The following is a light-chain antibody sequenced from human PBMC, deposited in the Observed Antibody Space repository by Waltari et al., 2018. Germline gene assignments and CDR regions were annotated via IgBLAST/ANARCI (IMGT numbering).Light chain of an antibody. CDR1: NSNIGSNP. CDR3: AAWDDSPIGQV. V-gene: IGLV1-47*03. Sequence: QSVLTQPPSASGTPGQRVTISCSGSNSNIGSNPVSWYQQFPGTAPKLVIYKNDQRPSGGPDRFSASKSGTAASLAISGLWSEDEAEYYCAAWDDSPIGQVFGGGTKVTVL. J-gene: IGLJ3*02. CDR2: KND.